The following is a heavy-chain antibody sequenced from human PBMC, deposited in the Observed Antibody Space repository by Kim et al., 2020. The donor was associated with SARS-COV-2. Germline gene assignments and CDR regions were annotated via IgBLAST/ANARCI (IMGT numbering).Heavy chain of an antibody. Sequence: GGSLRLSCAASGFTVSSNYMSWVRQAPGKGLEWVSVIYSGGSTYYADSVKGRFTISRDNSKNTLYLQMNSLRAEDTAVYYCARDRGYYDILTGYYYYGMDVWGQGTTVTVSS. J-gene: IGHJ6*02. V-gene: IGHV3-53*01. CDR2: IYSGGST. D-gene: IGHD3-9*01. CDR1: GFTVSSNY. CDR3: ARDRGYYDILTGYYYYGMDV.